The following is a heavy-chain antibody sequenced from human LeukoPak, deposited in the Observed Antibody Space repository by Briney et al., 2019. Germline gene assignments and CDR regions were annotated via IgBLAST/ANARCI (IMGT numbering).Heavy chain of an antibody. D-gene: IGHD6-13*01. Sequence: ASETLPLTCTVSGGSISSYYWSWIRQPPGKGLEWIGYIYYSGSTNYNPSLKSRVTISVDTSKNQFSLKLSSVTAADTAVYYCASGIAAAGTVYFQHWGQGTLVTVSS. J-gene: IGHJ1*01. CDR3: ASGIAAAGTVYFQH. CDR1: GGSISSYY. CDR2: IYYSGST. V-gene: IGHV4-59*01.